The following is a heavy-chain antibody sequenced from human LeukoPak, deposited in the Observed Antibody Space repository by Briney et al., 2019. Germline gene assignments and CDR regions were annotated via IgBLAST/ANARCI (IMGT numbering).Heavy chain of an antibody. D-gene: IGHD3-22*01. J-gene: IGHJ4*02. CDR1: GFTFSSYA. CDR2: ISGSGGST. V-gene: IGHV3-23*01. CDR3: ANHYYDSSGYYGPFDY. Sequence: GGSLRLSCAASGFTFSSYAMSWVRQAPGKGLECVSAISGSGGSTYYADSVKGRFTISRDNSKNTLYLQMNSLRAEDTAVYYCANHYYDSSGYYGPFDYWGQGTLVTVSS.